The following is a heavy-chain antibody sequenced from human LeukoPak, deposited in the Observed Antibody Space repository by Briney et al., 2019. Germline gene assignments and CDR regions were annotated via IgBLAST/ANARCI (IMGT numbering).Heavy chain of an antibody. V-gene: IGHV3-33*01. CDR3: ARWDISAADIDY. J-gene: IGHJ4*02. CDR1: GFTFSSYG. CDR2: IRFDGSHV. D-gene: IGHD6-13*01. Sequence: GGSLRLSCAAPGFTFSSYGMHWVRQSPGKGLEWVAVIRFDGSHVYYGDSVKGRFTISRDNSKKTLFLQMDSLRAEDTAVYYCARWDISAADIDYWGQGTLVTVSA.